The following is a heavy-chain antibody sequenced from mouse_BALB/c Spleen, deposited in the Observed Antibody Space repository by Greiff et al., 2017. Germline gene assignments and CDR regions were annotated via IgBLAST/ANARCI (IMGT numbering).Heavy chain of an antibody. Sequence: QVQLKQSGAELVRPGASVTLSCKASGYTFTDYEMHWVKQTPVHGLEWIGAIDPETGGTAYNQKFTGKATLTADKSSSTAYMELRSLTSEDSAVYYCTRDYGNYYYYAMDYWGQGTSVTVSS. CDR2: IDPETGGT. CDR1: GYTFTDYE. V-gene: IGHV1-15*01. CDR3: TRDYGNYYYYAMDY. J-gene: IGHJ4*01. D-gene: IGHD2-1*01.